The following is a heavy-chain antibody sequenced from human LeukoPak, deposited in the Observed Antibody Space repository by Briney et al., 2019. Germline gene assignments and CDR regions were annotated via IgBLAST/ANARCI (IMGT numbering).Heavy chain of an antibody. CDR2: IIDSGDIT. CDR3: AKLGGQEVYNYYVGV. Sequence: GGSLSLPGEASGLSYAMSWARQAPGRGLEWVSGIIDSGDITYYANSVKGRFTISRDNSKNTLCLQMNSLRAEDTAVYYCAKLGGQEVYNYYVGVWGKGTTVAVSS. V-gene: IGHV3-23*01. J-gene: IGHJ6*03. CDR1: GLSYA. D-gene: IGHD3-16*01.